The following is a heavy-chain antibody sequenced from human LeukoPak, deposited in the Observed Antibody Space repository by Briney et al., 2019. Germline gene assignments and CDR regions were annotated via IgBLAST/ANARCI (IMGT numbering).Heavy chain of an antibody. D-gene: IGHD6-19*01. V-gene: IGHV3-9*01. CDR3: AKDSGGWYGYFDY. J-gene: IGHJ4*02. CDR2: ISWNRGSI. Sequence: GGSLRLSCAASGFTFDDHAMHWVRQAPGKGLEWVSGISWNRGSIGYADSVKGRFTISRDNAKNSLYLQMNSLRAEDTALYYCAKDSGGWYGYFDYWGKGTLVTVSS. CDR1: GFTFDDHA.